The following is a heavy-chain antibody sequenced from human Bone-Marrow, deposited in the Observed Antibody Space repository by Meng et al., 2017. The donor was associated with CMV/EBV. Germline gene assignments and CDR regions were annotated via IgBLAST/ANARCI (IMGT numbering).Heavy chain of an antibody. CDR1: GYTFTGYY. Sequence: ASVKVSCKASGYTFTGYYMHWVRQAPGQGLEWMGIINPSGGSTSYAQKFQGRVTMTRDTSTSTVYMELSSLRSEDTAVYYCASMTFGITGTNRIFDYWGQGTLVTVSS. V-gene: IGHV1-46*01. CDR2: INPSGGST. D-gene: IGHD1-7*01. J-gene: IGHJ4*02. CDR3: ASMTFGITGTNRIFDY.